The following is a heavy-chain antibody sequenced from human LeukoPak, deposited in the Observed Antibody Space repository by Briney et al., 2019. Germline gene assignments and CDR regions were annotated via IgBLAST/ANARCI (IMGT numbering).Heavy chain of an antibody. CDR2: IIPIFPTS. CDR3: ARGGNWNSGYYYYYMDV. D-gene: IGHD1-7*01. V-gene: IGHV1-69*13. J-gene: IGHJ6*03. CDR1: GGTFSSYA. Sequence: SVKVSCKASGGTFSSYAISWVRQAPGQGLEWMGGIIPIFPTSNYAQKFQGRVAITADESTSTAYMELSSLRSEDTAVYYCARGGNWNSGYYYYYMDVWGKGTTVTVSS.